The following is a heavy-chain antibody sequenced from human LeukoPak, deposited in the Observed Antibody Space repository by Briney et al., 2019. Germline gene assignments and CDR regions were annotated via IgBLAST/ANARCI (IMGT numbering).Heavy chain of an antibody. J-gene: IGHJ6*02. CDR2: IYNSGST. V-gene: IGHV4-4*07. Sequence: SETLSLTCNVSGVSINSFFWSWIRQSAGEGLKFLGRIYNSGSTNYNPSLKSRLTVSADTSKNQISLKLTAVTVADTAVYYCARDDPSFDGMDVWGQGTTVIVSS. CDR1: GVSINSFF. CDR3: ARDDPSFDGMDV.